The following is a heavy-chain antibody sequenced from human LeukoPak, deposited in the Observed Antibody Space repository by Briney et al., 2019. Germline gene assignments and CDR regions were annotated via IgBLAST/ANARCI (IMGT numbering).Heavy chain of an antibody. J-gene: IGHJ4*02. CDR2: IIPIFGTA. Sequence: SVKVSCKASGGTFSSYAISWVRQAPGQGLEWMGGIIPIFGTANYAQKFQGRVTITTDESTSTAYMELSSLRSEDTAVYYCATRHTAMVNSGGFDYWGQGTLVTVSS. CDR3: ATRHTAMVNSGGFDY. D-gene: IGHD5-18*01. V-gene: IGHV1-69*05. CDR1: GGTFSSYA.